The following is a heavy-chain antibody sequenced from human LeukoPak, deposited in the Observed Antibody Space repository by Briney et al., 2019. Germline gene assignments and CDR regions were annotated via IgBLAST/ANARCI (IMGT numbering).Heavy chain of an antibody. V-gene: IGHV3-23*01. CDR1: GFTFSSYA. CDR2: ISGSGGST. D-gene: IGHD2-2*01. CDR3: AKDRIKIVVVAAASDY. J-gene: IGHJ4*02. Sequence: GGSLRLSCAASGFTFSSYAMSWVRQAPGKGLEWVSAISGSGGSTYYADSVKGRFTISRDNSKNTLYLQMNSLRAEDTAVYYCAKDRIKIVVVAAASDYWGQGTLVTVSS.